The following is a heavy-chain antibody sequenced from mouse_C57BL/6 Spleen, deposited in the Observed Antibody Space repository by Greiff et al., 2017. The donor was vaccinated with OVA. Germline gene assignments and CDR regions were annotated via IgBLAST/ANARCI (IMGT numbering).Heavy chain of an antibody. D-gene: IGHD2-1*01. Sequence: EVKLVESGGDLVKPGGSLKLSCAASGFTFSSYGMSWVRQTPDKRLEWVATISSGGSYTYYPDSVKGRFTISRDNAKNTLYLQMSSLKSEDTAMYYCARQHYGNYGGYFDVWGTGTTVTVSS. J-gene: IGHJ1*03. CDR1: GFTFSSYG. V-gene: IGHV5-6*01. CDR3: ARQHYGNYGGYFDV. CDR2: ISSGGSYT.